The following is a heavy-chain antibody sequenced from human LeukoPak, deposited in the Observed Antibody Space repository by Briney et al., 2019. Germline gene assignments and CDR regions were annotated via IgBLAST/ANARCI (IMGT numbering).Heavy chain of an antibody. CDR2: ISSSSSTI. CDR3: ARHLSGITGYTYGRGIDS. Sequence: GGSLRLSCAASGFTFSSYSMNWVRQAPGKGLEWVSYISSSSSTIYYADSVKGRFTISRDNAKKSLYLQMNSLRAEDTAVYYCARHLSGITGYTYGRGIDSWGQGTLLTVSS. V-gene: IGHV3-48*04. CDR1: GFTFSSYS. D-gene: IGHD5-18*01. J-gene: IGHJ4*02.